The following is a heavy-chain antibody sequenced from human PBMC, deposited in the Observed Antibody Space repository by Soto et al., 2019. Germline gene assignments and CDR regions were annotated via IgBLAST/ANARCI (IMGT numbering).Heavy chain of an antibody. Sequence: SGPTLVNPTQTLTLTCTFSGFSLTTSGMCVSWIRQPPGKALEWLARIDWDDDKYYSTSLKTRLIISKDTSRNQVILTMTNMDPVDTGTYYCARLTTPRYFFEHWGQGTLVTVSS. CDR1: GFSLTTSGMC. D-gene: IGHD2-15*01. J-gene: IGHJ4*02. V-gene: IGHV2-70*11. CDR3: ARLTTPRYFFEH. CDR2: IDWDDDK.